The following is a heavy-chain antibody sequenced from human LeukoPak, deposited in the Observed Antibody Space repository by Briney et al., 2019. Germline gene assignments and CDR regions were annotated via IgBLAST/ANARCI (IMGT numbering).Heavy chain of an antibody. V-gene: IGHV4-59*08. CDR1: GGSISSYY. CDR3: ARRKSSSWSFARDERNGFDP. CDR2: IYYSGST. D-gene: IGHD6-13*01. Sequence: SETLSLTCTVSGGSISSYYWSWIRQPPGKGLEWIGYIYYSGSTNYNPSLKSRVTIPVDTSKNQFSLKLSSVTAADTAVYYCARRKSSSWSFARDERNGFDPWGQGTLVTVSS. J-gene: IGHJ5*02.